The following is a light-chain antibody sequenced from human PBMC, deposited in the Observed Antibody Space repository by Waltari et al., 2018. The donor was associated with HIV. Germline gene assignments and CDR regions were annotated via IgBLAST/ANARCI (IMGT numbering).Light chain of an antibody. J-gene: IGLJ3*02. CDR3: AAWDDSLSGWV. Sequence: QSLLPPPPSASGTPGQGVTLSSSGSRSNIRSNFAYCYQQLQETAPNPLIYRNNQRPSGVPDRFSGSTSGTSASLVISGLRSEDEADYYCAAWDDSLSGWVFGGGTKLTVL. CDR1: RSNIRSNF. CDR2: RNN. V-gene: IGLV1-47*01.